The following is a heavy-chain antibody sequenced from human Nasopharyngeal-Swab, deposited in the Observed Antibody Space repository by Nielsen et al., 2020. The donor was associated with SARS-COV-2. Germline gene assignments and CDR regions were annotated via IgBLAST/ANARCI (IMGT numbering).Heavy chain of an antibody. CDR3: ARDRVVLWFGEPMSDAFDI. Sequence: SETLSLTCNVSGGSISSYYWSWIRQPPGKGLKWIGYIYYSGSTNYNPSLKSRVTISVDTSKNQFSLKLSSVTAADTAVYYCARDRVVLWFGEPMSDAFDIWGQGTMVTVSS. D-gene: IGHD3-10*01. V-gene: IGHV4-59*01. CDR1: GGSISSYY. CDR2: IYYSGST. J-gene: IGHJ3*02.